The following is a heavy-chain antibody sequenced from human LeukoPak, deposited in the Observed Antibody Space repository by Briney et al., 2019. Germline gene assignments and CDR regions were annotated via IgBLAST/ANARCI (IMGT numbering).Heavy chain of an antibody. Sequence: GGSLRLSCAASGFTFSSYAISWVRQAPGKGLEWVSAISGSGGSTYYADSVKGRFTISRDNSKNTLYLQMNSLRAEDTAVYYCAKLPGPIAVAGAFDYWGQGTLVTVSS. D-gene: IGHD6-19*01. CDR2: ISGSGGST. J-gene: IGHJ4*02. V-gene: IGHV3-23*01. CDR3: AKLPGPIAVAGAFDY. CDR1: GFTFSSYA.